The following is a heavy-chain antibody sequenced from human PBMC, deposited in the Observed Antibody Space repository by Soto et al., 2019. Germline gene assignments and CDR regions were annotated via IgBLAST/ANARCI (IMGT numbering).Heavy chain of an antibody. CDR2: IYWDDDE. V-gene: IGHV2-5*02. D-gene: IGHD3-16*02. Sequence: QITLKESGPTLVKPTQTLTLTCTFSGFSLYTSGVGVGWIRQPPGKALEWLALIYWDDDERYSPSLKSRLTSTKDTSKNQVVLTMTNMDPVDTATYYCVHLSWQNFDHWGQGTLVTVSS. CDR1: GFSLYTSGVG. CDR3: VHLSWQNFDH. J-gene: IGHJ4*02.